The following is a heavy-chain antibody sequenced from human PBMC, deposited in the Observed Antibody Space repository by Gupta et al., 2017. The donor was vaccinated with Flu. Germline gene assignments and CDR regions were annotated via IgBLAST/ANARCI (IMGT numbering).Heavy chain of an antibody. J-gene: IGHJ6*03. D-gene: IGHD5-18*01. CDR1: GGTFSSYA. CDR2: IIPIFGTA. CDR3: ASNQGTAMAGSNYYYMDV. Sequence: QVQLVQSGAEVKKPGSSVKVSCKASGGTFSSYAISWVRQAPGQGLEWMGGIIPIFGTANYAQKFQGRVTITADKSTSTAYMELSSLRSEDTAVYYCASNQGTAMAGSNYYYMDVWGKGTTVTVSS. V-gene: IGHV1-69*06.